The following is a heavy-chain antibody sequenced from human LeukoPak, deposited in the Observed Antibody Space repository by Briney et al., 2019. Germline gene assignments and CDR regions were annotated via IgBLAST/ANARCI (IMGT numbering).Heavy chain of an antibody. V-gene: IGHV1-46*01. CDR3: ARDQQDFWSGYYQKVLDY. CDR1: GYTFTSYY. D-gene: IGHD3-3*01. J-gene: IGHJ4*02. CDR2: INPSGGST. Sequence: ASVKVSCKASGYTFTSYYMHWVRQAPGQGLEWMGIINPSGGSTSYAQKFQGRVTMTRDTSTSTVYMELSSLRSEDTAVYYCARDQQDFWSGYYQKVLDYWGQGTLVTVSS.